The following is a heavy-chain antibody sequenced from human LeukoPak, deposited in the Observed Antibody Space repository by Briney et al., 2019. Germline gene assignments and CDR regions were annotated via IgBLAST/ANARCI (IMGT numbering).Heavy chain of an antibody. V-gene: IGHV5-51*01. CDR2: IYPGDSDS. CDR3: ARREYCSDTTCSACLDY. CDR1: GSIFTTYR. J-gene: IGHJ4*02. Sequence: GASLQICSKGSGSIFTTYRIGCVRALPGKGLEWMGIIYPGDSDSRYSPSFQGQVTISADKSTNTAYLQWSSLKASDTAMYFCARREYCSDTTCSACLDYWGQGTMVTVSS. D-gene: IGHD2-2*01.